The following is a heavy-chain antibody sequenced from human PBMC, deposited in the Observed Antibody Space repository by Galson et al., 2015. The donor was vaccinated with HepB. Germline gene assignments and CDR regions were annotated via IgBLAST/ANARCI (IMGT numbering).Heavy chain of an antibody. CDR1: GFTSSSYW. J-gene: IGHJ5*02. CDR3: ARAGAWKNNWFDP. V-gene: IGHV3-74*01. D-gene: IGHD1-1*01. CDR2: INSDGSST. Sequence: SLRLSCAASGFTSSSYWMNWVRQAPGKGLVWVSRINSDGSSTSYADSVKGRFTISRDNAKNTLYLQMNSLRAEDTAVYYCARAGAWKNNWFDPWGQGTLVTVSS.